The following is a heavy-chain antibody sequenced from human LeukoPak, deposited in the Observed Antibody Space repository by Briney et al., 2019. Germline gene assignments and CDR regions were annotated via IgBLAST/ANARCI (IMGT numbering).Heavy chain of an antibody. V-gene: IGHV3-33*08. D-gene: IGHD6-6*01. CDR2: IWNDGSNK. J-gene: IGHJ4*02. Sequence: GGSLRLSCAASGFTFSTYGMHWVRQAPGKGLEWVAFIWNDGSNKYYVDSVKGRFTISRDSSKNTLYLQMNSLRAEDTAVYYCARDLHVRAFDFWGQGTLVTISS. CDR3: ARDLHVRAFDF. CDR1: GFTFSTYG.